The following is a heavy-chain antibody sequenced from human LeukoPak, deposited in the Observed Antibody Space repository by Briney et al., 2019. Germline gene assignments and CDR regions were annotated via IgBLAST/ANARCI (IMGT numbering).Heavy chain of an antibody. CDR1: GGTFSSYA. J-gene: IGHJ4*02. CDR3: ARVRIMVRGVNDY. D-gene: IGHD3-10*01. Sequence: SVKVSCKASGGTFSSYAISWVRQAPGQGLEWMGGIIPIFGTANYAQKFQGRVTITADESTSTAYMELRSLRSDDTAVYYCARVRIMVRGVNDYWGQGTLVTVSS. V-gene: IGHV1-69*13. CDR2: IIPIFGTA.